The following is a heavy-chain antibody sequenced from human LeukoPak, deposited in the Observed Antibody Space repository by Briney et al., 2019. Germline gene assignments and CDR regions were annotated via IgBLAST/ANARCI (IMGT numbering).Heavy chain of an antibody. CDR3: ARGNKWLYYFDY. CDR2: IYRSGST. CDR1: DYSISSGYY. Sequence: SETLSLTCTVSDYSISSGYYWVWIRQPPGKGLEWIGSIYRSGSTNYNPSLKSRVTISVDTSQNQFSLKVSSVTAADTAVYYCARGNKWLYYFDYWGQGTLVTVSS. D-gene: IGHD5-12*01. V-gene: IGHV4-38-2*02. J-gene: IGHJ4*02.